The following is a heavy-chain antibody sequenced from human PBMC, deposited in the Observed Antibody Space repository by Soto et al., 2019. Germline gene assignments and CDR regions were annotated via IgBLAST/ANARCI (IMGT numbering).Heavy chain of an antibody. Sequence: KLSETLSLTCTVSGGSISSGGYYWSWIRQHPGKGLEWIGYIYYSGSTYCNPSLKSRVTISVDTSKNQFSLKLSSVTAADTAVYYCGGYCSSTSCYAEYDAFDIWGQGTMVTVSS. CDR1: GGSISSGGYY. V-gene: IGHV4-31*03. J-gene: IGHJ3*02. CDR2: IYYSGST. D-gene: IGHD2-2*01. CDR3: GGYCSSTSCYAEYDAFDI.